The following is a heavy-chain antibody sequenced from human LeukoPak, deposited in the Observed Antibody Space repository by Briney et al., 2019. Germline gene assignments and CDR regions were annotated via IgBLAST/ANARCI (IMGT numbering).Heavy chain of an antibody. CDR3: ARDRRFRGVPDH. D-gene: IGHD3-10*01. V-gene: IGHV3-30*14. Sequence: PGRSLRLSCTASGFTFISFAIHWVRQAPGKGLEWVATISYDGSNIYYADSVKGRFTISRDTSKNTVYLQMNNLRAEDTGVYYCARDRRFRGVPDHWGQGTLVTVSS. CDR1: GFTFISFA. J-gene: IGHJ4*02. CDR2: ISYDGSNI.